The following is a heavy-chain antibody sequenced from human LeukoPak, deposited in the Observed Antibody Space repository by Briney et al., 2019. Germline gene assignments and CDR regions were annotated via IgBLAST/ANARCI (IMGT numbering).Heavy chain of an antibody. V-gene: IGHV1-69*05. CDR3: ARDDHTPDCGGDCAHDAFDI. D-gene: IGHD2-21*01. CDR1: GGTFSSYA. J-gene: IGHJ3*02. Sequence: SVKVSCKASGGTFSSYAISWVRQAPGQGLEWMGGIIPIFGTANYAQKFQGRVTITTDESTSTAYMELSSLRSEDTAVYYCARDDHTPDCGGDCAHDAFDIWGQGTMVTVSS. CDR2: IIPIFGTA.